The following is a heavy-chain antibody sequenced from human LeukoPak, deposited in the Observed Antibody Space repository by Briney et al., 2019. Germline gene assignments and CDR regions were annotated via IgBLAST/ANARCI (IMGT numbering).Heavy chain of an antibody. CDR1: GYTFTSYG. V-gene: IGHV1-18*01. CDR2: ISAYNGNT. Sequence: ASVKVSCKASGYTFTSYGISWVRKAPGQGLEWMGWISAYNGNTNYAQKLQGRVTMTTDTSTSTAYMELRSLRPDDTAVYYCARELDRGYSYSYLRSNKLKGGVDYWGQGTLVTVSS. J-gene: IGHJ4*02. D-gene: IGHD5-18*01. CDR3: ARELDRGYSYSYLRSNKLKGGVDY.